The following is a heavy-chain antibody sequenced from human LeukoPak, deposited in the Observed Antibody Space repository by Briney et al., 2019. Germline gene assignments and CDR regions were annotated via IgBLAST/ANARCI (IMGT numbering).Heavy chain of an antibody. J-gene: IGHJ4*02. CDR1: GFTFSSYW. D-gene: IGHD6-19*01. V-gene: IGHV3-74*01. CDR2: IKSDGSVT. Sequence: GGSLRLSCAASGFTFSSYWMHWVRQAPGKGLVWVSRIKSDGSVTSYADSVKGRFTISRDNAKNTLYLQMNSLRAEDTAVYYCARGSTVAGTGDYWGQGTLVTVSS. CDR3: ARGSTVAGTGDY.